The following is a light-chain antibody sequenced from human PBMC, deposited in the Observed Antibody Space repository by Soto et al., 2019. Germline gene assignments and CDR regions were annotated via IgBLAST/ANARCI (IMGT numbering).Light chain of an antibody. CDR1: SSDVGGYNY. J-gene: IGLJ3*02. Sequence: QSALTQPASVSGSPGQSITISCTGTSSDVGGYNYVSWYQPHQGKASKLMIYDVGDRPSGASNRSSGSKSGNTATLTISGLPAEDDDDYYCSSYTSSSTLMVFGGGTKLTVL. CDR2: DVG. CDR3: SSYTSSSTLMV. V-gene: IGLV2-14*01.